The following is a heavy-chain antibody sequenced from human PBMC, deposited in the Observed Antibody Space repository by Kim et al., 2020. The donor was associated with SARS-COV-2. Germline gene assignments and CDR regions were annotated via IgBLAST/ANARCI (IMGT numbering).Heavy chain of an antibody. CDR1: GFSLTTRGMC. CDR3: ARSSGKGLCTSVNCLKGGCLDP. Sequence: SGPTLVTPSQTLTLICTFSGFSLTTRGMCVSWIRRAPGKALEWLARIDWDDDKYYTTSLKTRLHISKDTSKNQVVLTMTNMDPVDTATYYCARSSGKGLCTSVNCLKGGCLDPWGHGTLVTVSS. J-gene: IGHJ5*02. CDR2: IDWDDDK. D-gene: IGHD2-8*02. V-gene: IGHV2-70*11.